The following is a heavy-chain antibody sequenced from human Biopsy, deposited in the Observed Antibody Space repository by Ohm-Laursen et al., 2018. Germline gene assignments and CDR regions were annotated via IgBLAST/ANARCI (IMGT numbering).Heavy chain of an antibody. CDR2: IYTIGDT. V-gene: IGHV4-4*07. CDR1: GASMTGYF. J-gene: IGHJ5*02. D-gene: IGHD2/OR15-2a*01. CDR3: AREDYYTWFDP. Sequence: SQTLSLTCTVSGASMTGYFWTWVRQPAGKGLEWIGHIYTIGDTTYNPSLESRVTMSIDTSKNQFSLRLSSVTSADTAVYYCAREDYYTWFDPWGQGTLVTVSS.